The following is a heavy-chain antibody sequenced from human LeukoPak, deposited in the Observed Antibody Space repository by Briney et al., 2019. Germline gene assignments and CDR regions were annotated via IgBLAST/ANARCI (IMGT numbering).Heavy chain of an antibody. J-gene: IGHJ4*02. V-gene: IGHV3-30-3*01. Sequence: GRSLRLSCAVSGFTFSDYTAHWVRQAPGKGMEWVAVISYDGDNKYYGDSVKGRFTISRDNSKNTLYLQMNSLRAEDTAVYYCAKRSRDSSGYFDYWGQGSLVTVSS. CDR2: ISYDGDNK. CDR1: GFTFSDYT. D-gene: IGHD3-22*01. CDR3: AKRSRDSSGYFDY.